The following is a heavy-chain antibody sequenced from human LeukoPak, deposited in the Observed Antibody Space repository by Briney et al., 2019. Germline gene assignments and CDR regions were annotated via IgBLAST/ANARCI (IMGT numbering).Heavy chain of an antibody. V-gene: IGHV4-4*07. CDR1: GGSISSYY. Sequence: PSETLSLTCTVSGGSISSYYWSWIRQPAGKGLEWIGRIYTSGSTNYNPSLKSRVTMSVDTSKNQFSLKLSSVTAADTAVYYCARVRCSSTSCHPHDAFDIWGQGTMVTVSS. J-gene: IGHJ3*02. CDR3: ARVRCSSTSCHPHDAFDI. CDR2: IYTSGST. D-gene: IGHD2-2*01.